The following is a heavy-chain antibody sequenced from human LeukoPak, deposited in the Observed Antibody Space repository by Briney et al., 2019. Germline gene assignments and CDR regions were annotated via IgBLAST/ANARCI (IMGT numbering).Heavy chain of an antibody. J-gene: IGHJ4*02. D-gene: IGHD3-3*01. Sequence: GGSLRLSCAASGFTFSSHAMSWVREAPGKGLEWXXXXXXXXDSTNYADSVKGRFTISRDNSRNTLYLQMTSLRAEDTAVYYCAKHGTYYDFWSGQYYFDYWGQGTLVTVSS. CDR1: GFTFSSHA. CDR2: XXXXXDST. V-gene: IGHV3-23*01. CDR3: AKHGTYYDFWSGQYYFDY.